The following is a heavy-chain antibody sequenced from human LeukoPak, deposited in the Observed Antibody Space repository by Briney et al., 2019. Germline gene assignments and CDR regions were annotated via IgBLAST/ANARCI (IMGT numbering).Heavy chain of an antibody. CDR3: AKDAIGQDYHLDY. CDR2: ISGSDGAT. D-gene: IGHD4/OR15-4a*01. J-gene: IGHJ4*02. Sequence: PGGSLRLSCAASGFTFINYAMAWVRQAPGKGLEWVSSISGSDGATYYADSVRGRFTISRDNSKNTLYLQMNSLRAEDTAVYYCAKDAIGQDYHLDYWGQGALVTVSS. CDR1: GFTFINYA. V-gene: IGHV3-23*01.